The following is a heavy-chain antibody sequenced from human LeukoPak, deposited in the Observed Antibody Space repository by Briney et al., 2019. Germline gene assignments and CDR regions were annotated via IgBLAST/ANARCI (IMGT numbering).Heavy chain of an antibody. CDR2: ISDDGSKK. J-gene: IGHJ6*02. CDR3: ATGKYYNFWSGYYGPGYCYYGMDV. CDR1: GFTFSTYA. Sequence: GGSLRLSCAASGFTFSTYAMHWVRRAPGKGLEWVAVISDDGSKKYYADSVKGRFTISRDNSRNTVYLQMNSLRAEDTAVYYCATGKYYNFWSGYYGPGYCYYGMDVWGQGTTVTVSS. D-gene: IGHD3-3*01. V-gene: IGHV3-30-3*01.